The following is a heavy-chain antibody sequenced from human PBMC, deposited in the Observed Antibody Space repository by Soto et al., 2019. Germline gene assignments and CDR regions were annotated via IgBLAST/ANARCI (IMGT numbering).Heavy chain of an antibody. CDR2: INPNSVGT. D-gene: IGHD3-10*01. J-gene: IGHJ3*02. Sequence: QVPLVQSGAEVKKPGASVKVSCQAPGYTFTGHYMHWVRQAPGQGLEWMGWINPNSVGTNYAQKFQGRVTMTRDTSISTAYMELSRLRSDDTAVYYCAREPMVRAAHGFDIWGQGTMVTVSS. V-gene: IGHV1-2*02. CDR1: GYTFTGHY. CDR3: AREPMVRAAHGFDI.